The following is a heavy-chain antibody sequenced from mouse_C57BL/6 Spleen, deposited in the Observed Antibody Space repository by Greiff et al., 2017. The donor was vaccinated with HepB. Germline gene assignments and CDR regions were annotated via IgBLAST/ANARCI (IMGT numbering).Heavy chain of an antibody. J-gene: IGHJ2*01. CDR3: ARVGDYDLYFDY. V-gene: IGHV1-78*01. Sequence: VKLQQSDAELVKPGASVKISCKVSGYTFTDHTIHWMKQRPEQGLEWIGYIYPRDGSTKYNEKFKGKATLTADNSSSTAYMQLNSLTSEDSAVYFCARVGDYDLYFDYWGQGTTLTVSS. CDR2: IYPRDGST. CDR1: GYTFTDHT. D-gene: IGHD2-4*01.